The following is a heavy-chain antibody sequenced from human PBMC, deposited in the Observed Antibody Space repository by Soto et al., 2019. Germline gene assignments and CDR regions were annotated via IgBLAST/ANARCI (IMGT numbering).Heavy chain of an antibody. V-gene: IGHV3-23*01. Sequence: GGSLRLSCAAPGFTFSSYAMSWVRQAPGKGLEWVSAISGSGGSTYYADSVKGRFTISRDNSKDTLYLQMNSLRAEHNAVYHCAKDLAPSYYGSGPLFWGQRSLVPVSS. CDR2: ISGSGGST. CDR3: AKDLAPSYYGSGPLF. J-gene: IGHJ4*02. CDR1: GFTFSSYA. D-gene: IGHD3-10*01.